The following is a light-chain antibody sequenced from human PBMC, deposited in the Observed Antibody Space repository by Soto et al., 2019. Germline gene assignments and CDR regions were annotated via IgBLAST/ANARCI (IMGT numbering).Light chain of an antibody. CDR3: QHYDTLPAVT. J-gene: IGKJ4*01. CDR2: DAS. CDR1: QDISKN. V-gene: IGKV1-33*01. Sequence: DIQMTQSPSSLSSSVGDRVTITCQASQDISKNLNWYQQKPGKAPNLLIYDASNLQTGVPSRFSGSGSGTYFIFTISSLQPEDFGTYYCQHYDTLPAVTFGGGTKVETK.